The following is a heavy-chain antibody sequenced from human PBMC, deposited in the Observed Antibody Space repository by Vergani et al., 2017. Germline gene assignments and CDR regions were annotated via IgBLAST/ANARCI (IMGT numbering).Heavy chain of an antibody. J-gene: IGHJ5*02. Sequence: EVQLVPSGAEVKKPGESLKISCKGSGYSFTSYWIGWVRQMPGKGLEWMGIIYTGDSDTRYSPSFQGLVTISADKSISTAYLQWSSLKASDTAMYYCARRERYCSGGSCYNWFDPWGQGTLVTVSS. CDR3: ARRERYCSGGSCYNWFDP. D-gene: IGHD2-15*01. V-gene: IGHV5-51*01. CDR1: GYSFTSYW. CDR2: IYTGDSDT.